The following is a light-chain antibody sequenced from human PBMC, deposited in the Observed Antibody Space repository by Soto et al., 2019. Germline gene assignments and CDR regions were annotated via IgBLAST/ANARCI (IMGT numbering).Light chain of an antibody. CDR2: EVS. J-gene: IGLJ7*01. Sequence: QSALTQPASVSGSPGQSITISCTGTSSDVGSYNLVSWYQQHPGKAPKLMISEVSKRPSGISDRFSGSKSGSTASLTISGLQAEDEADYYFCAYAGTSTHTVFGGGTQLTVL. CDR3: CAYAGTSTHTV. CDR1: SSDVGSYNL. V-gene: IGLV2-23*02.